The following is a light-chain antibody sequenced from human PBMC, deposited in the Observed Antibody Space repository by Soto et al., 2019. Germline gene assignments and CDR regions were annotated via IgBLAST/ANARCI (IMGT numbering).Light chain of an antibody. Sequence: ESPMTQNPAALRACVEDRGTITCMASQSISNWLAWYQQKPGTAPQLLIYHSSTLESGVPSRFSGSGSGTEFTLTISSLQPDDFATYYCQHFNSYPITFGHGTRLEIK. CDR3: QHFNSYPIT. J-gene: IGKJ5*01. CDR2: HSS. CDR1: QSISNW. V-gene: IGKV1-5*01.